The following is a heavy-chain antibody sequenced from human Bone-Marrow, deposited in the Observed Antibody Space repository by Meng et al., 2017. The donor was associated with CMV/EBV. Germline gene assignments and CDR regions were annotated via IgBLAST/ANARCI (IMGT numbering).Heavy chain of an antibody. Sequence: ETLSLTCAASGFTVSSNYMSWVRQAPGKGLEWVSVIYSGGSTYYADSVKGRFTISRDNSKNTLYLQMNSLRAEDTAVYYCARDLRAAAFDYWGHGQLVTGSS. D-gene: IGHD6-13*01. CDR3: ARDLRAAAFDY. CDR2: IYSGGST. CDR1: GFTVSSNY. J-gene: IGHJ4*01. V-gene: IGHV3-66*02.